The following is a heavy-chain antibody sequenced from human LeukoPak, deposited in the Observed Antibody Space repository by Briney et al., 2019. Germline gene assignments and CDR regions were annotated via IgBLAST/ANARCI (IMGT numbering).Heavy chain of an antibody. CDR1: GFTFSSYG. V-gene: IGHV3-30*02. CDR3: AKGILGYCSGGSCAAYDY. CDR2: IRYDGSNK. J-gene: IGHJ4*02. Sequence: GGSLRLSCAASGFTFSSYGMHWVRQAPGKGLEWVAFIRYDGSNKYYADSVKGRFTISRDNSKNTLYQQMNSLRAEDTAVYYCAKGILGYCSGGSCAAYDYWGQGTLVTVSS. D-gene: IGHD2-15*01.